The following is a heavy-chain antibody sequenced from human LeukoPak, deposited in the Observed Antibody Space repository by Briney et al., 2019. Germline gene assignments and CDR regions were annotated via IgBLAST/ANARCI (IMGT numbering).Heavy chain of an antibody. Sequence: XYXFTSXXXXWVRXXPXQRXXXXXXIXAXNGNTKYSQKFQGRVTITRDTSASTAYMELSSLRSEDTAVYYCARDRDRLLWFGDRDAFDIWGQGTMVTVSS. CDR3: ARDRDRLLWFGDRDAFDI. CDR2: IXAXNGNT. V-gene: IGHV1-3*01. D-gene: IGHD3-10*01. J-gene: IGHJ3*02. CDR1: XYXFTSXX.